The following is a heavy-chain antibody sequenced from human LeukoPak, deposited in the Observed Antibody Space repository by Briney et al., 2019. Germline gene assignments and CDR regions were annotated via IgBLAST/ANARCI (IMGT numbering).Heavy chain of an antibody. CDR3: ARDRPPRGDY. Sequence: GGSLRLSCAASGFTVSSDYMNWVRQAPGKGLEWVSVIYSGGSTYYAESVKGRFTISRDNSKNTLYLQMNSLRAEDTAVYYCARDRPPRGDYWGQGTLVTVSS. CDR1: GFTVSSDY. J-gene: IGHJ4*02. V-gene: IGHV3-66*01. CDR2: IYSGGST.